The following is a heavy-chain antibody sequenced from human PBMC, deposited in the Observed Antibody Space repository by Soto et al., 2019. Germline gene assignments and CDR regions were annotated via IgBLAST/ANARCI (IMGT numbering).Heavy chain of an antibody. Sequence: PGGSLRLSCAASGFTFSSYGMHWVRQAPGKGLEWVAVIWYDGSNKYYADSVKGRFTISRDNSKNTLYLQMNSLRAEDTAVYYCARAVVGGLNGEMDVWGQGTTVTVSS. V-gene: IGHV3-33*01. CDR3: ARAVVGGLNGEMDV. CDR2: IWYDGSNK. J-gene: IGHJ6*02. CDR1: GFTFSSYG. D-gene: IGHD7-27*01.